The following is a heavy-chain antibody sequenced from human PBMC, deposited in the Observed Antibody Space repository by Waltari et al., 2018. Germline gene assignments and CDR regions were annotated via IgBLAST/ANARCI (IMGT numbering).Heavy chain of an antibody. D-gene: IGHD3-16*02. CDR3: ATQASISSPSF. CDR1: GVIFSRHD. V-gene: IGHV3-30*02. J-gene: IGHJ4*02. Sequence: QVQLVESGGGVFLPGGALRLSCKASGVIFSRHDMNWVRQAPGMGLEWVSLIRFDGGQKFYADTVKGRFTVSRDNSRDTLYLHMESLRSGDTATYFCATQASISSPSFWGRGTLVTVSS. CDR2: IRFDGGQK.